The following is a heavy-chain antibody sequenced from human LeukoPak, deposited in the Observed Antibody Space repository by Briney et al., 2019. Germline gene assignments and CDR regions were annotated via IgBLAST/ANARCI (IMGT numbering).Heavy chain of an antibody. J-gene: IGHJ6*03. CDR3: ARGTSSSWGYYMDV. CDR1: GFTFSSYS. Sequence: RGSLRPACAPSGFTFSSYSMNWVRPAPGKGLGWVSSISSSSSYIYYANSVKGRFTISSDNAKNSLYLQMNSLRAEDTAVDYCARGTSSSWGYYMDVWGKGTTVTVCS. V-gene: IGHV3-21*01. CDR2: ISSSSSYI. D-gene: IGHD6-13*01.